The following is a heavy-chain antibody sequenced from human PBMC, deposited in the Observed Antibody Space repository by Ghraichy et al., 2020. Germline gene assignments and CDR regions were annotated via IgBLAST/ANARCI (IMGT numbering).Heavy chain of an antibody. CDR2: IDNDGTNR. V-gene: IGHV3-74*01. CDR1: GFASSGFTFTYYW. D-gene: IGHD2-21*01. J-gene: IGHJ5*02. Sequence: GGSLRLSCAASGFASSGFTFTYYWYHWVRQVPGKGLEWVSVIDNDGTNRFYADSVKDRFTVSRDNTKSVVYLQMNGLRVDDTAVYFCARDICGTPDCPPVGGGFAPWGQGTRVTVSA. CDR3: ARDICGTPDCPPVGGGFAP.